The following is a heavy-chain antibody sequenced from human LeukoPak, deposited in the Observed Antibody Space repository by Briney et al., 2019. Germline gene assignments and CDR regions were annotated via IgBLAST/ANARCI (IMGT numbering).Heavy chain of an antibody. Sequence: SETLSLTCAVYGGSIYGYYWTWIRQPPGRGLEWIGEIDHSGSTHYNPSLKSRVTMSVDTSKNQFFLKLKSVTAADTAVYYCARTDESWGQGTLVTVSS. CDR3: ARTDES. V-gene: IGHV4-34*01. CDR2: IDHSGST. J-gene: IGHJ4*02. CDR1: GGSIYGYY.